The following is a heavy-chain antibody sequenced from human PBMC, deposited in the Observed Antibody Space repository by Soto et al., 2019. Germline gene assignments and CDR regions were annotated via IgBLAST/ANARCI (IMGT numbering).Heavy chain of an antibody. J-gene: IGHJ6*02. CDR3: ATVNWNYLTGGDYYYGMNF. CDR2: IIPIFGTA. D-gene: IGHD1-7*01. Sequence: QVQLVQSGAEVKKPGSSVKVSCKASGGTFSSYAISWVRQAPGQGLEWMGGIIPIFGTANYAQKFQGRGTITADESTSTAYMELSSLRSEDTAVYYCATVNWNYLTGGDYYYGMNFWGQGTTGPVSS. CDR1: GGTFSSYA. V-gene: IGHV1-69*01.